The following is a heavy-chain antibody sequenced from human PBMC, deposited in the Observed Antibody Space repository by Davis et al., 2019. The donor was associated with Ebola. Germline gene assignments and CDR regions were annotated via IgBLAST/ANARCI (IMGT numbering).Heavy chain of an antibody. J-gene: IGHJ6*03. CDR1: GYTFTSYD. CDR2: INPSGGST. Sequence: ASVKVSCKASGYTFTSYDINWVRQATGQGLEWMGIINPSGGSTSYAQKFQGRVTMTRDTSTSTVYMELSSLRSEDTAVYYCARGPWGGYTPFHYMDVWGKGTTVTVSS. V-gene: IGHV1-46*01. D-gene: IGHD5-18*01. CDR3: ARGPWGGYTPFHYMDV.